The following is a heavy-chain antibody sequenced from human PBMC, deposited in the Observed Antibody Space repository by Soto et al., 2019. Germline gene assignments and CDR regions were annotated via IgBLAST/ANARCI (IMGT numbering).Heavy chain of an antibody. D-gene: IGHD2-15*01. CDR3: ARYCSGGSCYRGSYYFDY. Sequence: LCGGSISSGGYYWSWIRQHPGKGLEWIGYIYYSGSTYYNPSLKSRVTISVDTSKNQFSLKLSSVTAADTAVYYCARYCSGGSCYRGSYYFDYWGQGTLVTVSS. J-gene: IGHJ4*02. CDR1: GGSISSGGYY. CDR2: IYYSGST. V-gene: IGHV4-31*02.